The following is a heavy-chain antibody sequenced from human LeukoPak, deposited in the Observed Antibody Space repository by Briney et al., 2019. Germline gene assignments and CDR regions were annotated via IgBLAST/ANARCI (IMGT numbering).Heavy chain of an antibody. CDR3: ARGGSLNPYNWFDP. Sequence: SETLSPTCTVSGGSISSYYWSWIRQPPGKGLEWIGYIYYSGSTNYNPSLKSRVTISVDTSKNQFSLKLSSVTAADTAVYYCARGGSLNPYNWFDPWAREPWSPSPQ. V-gene: IGHV4-59*01. CDR1: GGSISSYY. CDR2: IYYSGST. D-gene: IGHD6-13*01. J-gene: IGHJ5*02.